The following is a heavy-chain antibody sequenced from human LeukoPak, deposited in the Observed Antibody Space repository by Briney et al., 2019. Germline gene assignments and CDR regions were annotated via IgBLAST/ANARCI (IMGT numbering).Heavy chain of an antibody. J-gene: IGHJ2*01. CDR1: GYTFTRYD. CDR3: ARVRFGELSAWYFDL. Sequence: ASVKVSCKASGYTFTRYDINWVRQATGQGLEWMGWINTKSGDTGHAQKFQGRVTMTRNTSISTAYMELSSLRSEDTAVYYCARVRFGELSAWYFDLWGRGTLVTVSS. V-gene: IGHV1-8*01. D-gene: IGHD3-10*01. CDR2: INTKSGDT.